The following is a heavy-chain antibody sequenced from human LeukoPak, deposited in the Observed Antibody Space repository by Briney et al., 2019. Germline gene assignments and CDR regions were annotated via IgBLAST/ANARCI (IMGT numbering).Heavy chain of an antibody. CDR3: ARDDSGSYTGGAFDI. Sequence: GGSLRLSCAASGFTFSSYGMSWVRQAPGKGLEWVSAISGSGGSTYYADSVKGRFTISRDNAKNSLYLQMNSLRAEDTAVYYCARDDSGSYTGGAFDIWGQGTMVTVSS. V-gene: IGHV3-23*01. D-gene: IGHD1-26*01. J-gene: IGHJ3*02. CDR2: ISGSGGST. CDR1: GFTFSSYG.